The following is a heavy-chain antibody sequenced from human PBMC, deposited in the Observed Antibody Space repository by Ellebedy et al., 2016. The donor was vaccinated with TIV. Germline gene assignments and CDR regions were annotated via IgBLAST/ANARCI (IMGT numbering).Heavy chain of an antibody. Sequence: PSETLSLTCTVSGGSFTGSSYYWGWFRQPTGKGLEWIGSIYYRGTTCYNPSLKSRFTISLDTSKTRLSLSLRPVTAADTAVYYCAIQPPYVDNGQTYYYGLDVWGPGTTVTVSS. V-gene: IGHV4-39*01. D-gene: IGHD3-9*01. CDR1: GGSFTGSSYY. J-gene: IGHJ6*02. CDR3: AIQPPYVDNGQTYYYGLDV. CDR2: IYYRGTT.